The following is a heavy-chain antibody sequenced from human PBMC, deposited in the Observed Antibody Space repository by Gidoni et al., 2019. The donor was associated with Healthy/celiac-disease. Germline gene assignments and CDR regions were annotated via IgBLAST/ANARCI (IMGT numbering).Heavy chain of an antibody. V-gene: IGHV1-8*01. D-gene: IGHD2-15*01. CDR3: ARVYCSGGSCRTSHNWFDP. Sequence: QVQLVQSGAEVKKPGASVKVSCKASGYTFTSYDINWVRQATGQGLEWMGWMNPNSGNTGYAQKFQGRVTMTRNTSISTAYMELSSLRSEDTAVYYCARVYCSGGSCRTSHNWFDPWGQGTLVTVSS. CDR2: MNPNSGNT. J-gene: IGHJ5*02. CDR1: GYTFTSYD.